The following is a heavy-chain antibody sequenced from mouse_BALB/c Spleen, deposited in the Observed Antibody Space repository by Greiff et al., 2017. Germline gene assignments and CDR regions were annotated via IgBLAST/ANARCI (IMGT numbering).Heavy chain of an antibody. J-gene: IGHJ3*01. D-gene: IGHD4-1*01. Sequence: QVQLQQPGAELVKPGTSVKLSCKDSGYNFTSYWINWVKLRPGQGLEWIGDIYPGSGSTNYNEKFKSKATLTVDTSSSTAYMQLSSLASEDSALYYCARDWDLAYWGQGTLVTVSA. CDR2: IYPGSGST. V-gene: IGHV1-55*01. CDR1: GYNFTSYW. CDR3: ARDWDLAY.